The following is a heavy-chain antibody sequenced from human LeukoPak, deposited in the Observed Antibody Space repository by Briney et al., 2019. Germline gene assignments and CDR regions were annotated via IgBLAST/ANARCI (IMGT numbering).Heavy chain of an antibody. Sequence: PGGSLRLSCAASGFTFDDYAMHWVRQAPGKGLEWVSGISWNSGSIGYADSVKGRFTISRDNANNSLYLQMNSLRAEDTALYYCAKDSSGSAFDYWGQGTLVTVSS. J-gene: IGHJ4*02. CDR2: ISWNSGSI. CDR3: AKDSSGSAFDY. D-gene: IGHD6-19*01. V-gene: IGHV3-9*01. CDR1: GFTFDDYA.